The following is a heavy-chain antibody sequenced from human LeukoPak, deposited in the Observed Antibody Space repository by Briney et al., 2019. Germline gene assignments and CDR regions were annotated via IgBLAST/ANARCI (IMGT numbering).Heavy chain of an antibody. V-gene: IGHV3-21*04. D-gene: IGHD3-10*01. CDR3: AKAYGSGIENLDY. J-gene: IGHJ4*02. CDR2: ISSSSSYI. Sequence: PGGSLRLSCEASGFTFSTYSMNWVRQAPGKGLEWVSSISSSSSYIYYADSVKGRFIISRDNSKNTLYLQMNSLRGEDTAVYYCAKAYGSGIENLDYWGQGTLVTVSS. CDR1: GFTFSTYS.